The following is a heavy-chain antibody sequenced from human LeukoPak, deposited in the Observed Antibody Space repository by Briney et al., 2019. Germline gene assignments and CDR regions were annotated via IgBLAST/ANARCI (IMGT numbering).Heavy chain of an antibody. J-gene: IGHJ6*02. V-gene: IGHV4-39*01. CDR2: ISYSGNT. D-gene: IGHD6-13*01. CDR1: GDPITSTSHF. CDR3: ARQPSLSSSSFYGMDV. Sequence: SETLSLTCTVSGDPITSTSHFWGWIRQPPGKGLEWIGTISYSGNTYYNPSLRSRVTISVDTSKNQFSLKLSSVTAADTSVYYCARQPSLSSSSFYGMDVWGQGTTVTVSS.